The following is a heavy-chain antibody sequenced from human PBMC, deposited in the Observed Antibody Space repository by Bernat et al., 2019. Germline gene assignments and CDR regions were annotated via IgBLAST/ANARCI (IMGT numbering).Heavy chain of an antibody. CDR3: ARDPGSGSCYNFGTTGVRGGWFDP. CDR2: INASGGST. Sequence: QVQLVQSGAEVKKPGASVKVSCKASGYTFTSYYMHWVRQAPGQGLEWMGIINASGGSTSYAQKFQGRVTMTRDTSTSTVYMELSSLRSEDTAVYYCARDPGSGSCYNFGTTGVRGGWFDPWGQGTLVTVSS. CDR1: GYTFTSYY. J-gene: IGHJ5*02. V-gene: IGHV1-46*01. D-gene: IGHD3-10*01.